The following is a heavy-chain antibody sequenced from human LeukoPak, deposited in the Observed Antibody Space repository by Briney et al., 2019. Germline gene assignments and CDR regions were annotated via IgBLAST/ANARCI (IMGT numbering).Heavy chain of an antibody. V-gene: IGHV1-2*06. J-gene: IGHJ4*02. D-gene: IGHD6-13*01. Sequence: ASVTLSCKASVSTFAAYIIHWRRQPPGQGLEWMGRINPNGGDTNYAQRFQGRVSMTGDTSSSTASMELSSLRSDDTAMYYCARVGFTSSWSNFDYWGQGTLVIASS. CDR1: VSTFAAYI. CDR2: INPNGGDT. CDR3: ARVGFTSSWSNFDY.